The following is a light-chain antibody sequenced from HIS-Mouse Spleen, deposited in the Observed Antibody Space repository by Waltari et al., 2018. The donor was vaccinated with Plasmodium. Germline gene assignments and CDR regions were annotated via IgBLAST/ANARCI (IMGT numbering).Light chain of an antibody. CDR3: QQSYSTPWT. Sequence: IQMTQSPSSLPASPGDRVTITCRASQSISIYLNWYQQKPGKAPKLLIYAASSLQSGVPSRFSGSGSGTDFTLTISSLQPEDFATYYCQQSYSTPWTFGQGTKVEIK. V-gene: IGKV1-39*01. CDR2: AAS. J-gene: IGKJ1*01. CDR1: QSISIY.